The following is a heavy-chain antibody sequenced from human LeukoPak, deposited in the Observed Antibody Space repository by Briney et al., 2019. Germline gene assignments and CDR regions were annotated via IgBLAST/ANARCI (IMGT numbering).Heavy chain of an antibody. V-gene: IGHV3-74*01. CDR3: ARGPNSNWSGLDF. CDR2: ISLTGSTT. Sequence: GGSLRLSCTASGFSFSGHWMHWARQLPGKGLVWVSRISLTGSTTSYADSVKGRFTVSRDNAKNTLYLQVNNLGAEDTAVYYCARGPNSNWSGLDFWGQGTLLTVSS. CDR1: GFSFSGHW. D-gene: IGHD6-6*01. J-gene: IGHJ4*02.